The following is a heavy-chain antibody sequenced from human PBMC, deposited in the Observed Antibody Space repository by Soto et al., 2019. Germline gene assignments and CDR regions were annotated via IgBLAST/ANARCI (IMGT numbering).Heavy chain of an antibody. D-gene: IGHD3-16*02. CDR2: INPSGGST. Sequence: ASVKVSCKASGYTFTSYYMHWVRQAPGQGLEWMGIINPSGGSTSYAQKFQGRVTMTRDTSTSTVYMELSSLRSEDTAVYYCAQSIMITFGGVIVPQGQGAFDIWGQGTMVTVSS. CDR3: AQSIMITFGGVIVPQGQGAFDI. J-gene: IGHJ3*02. V-gene: IGHV1-46*03. CDR1: GYTFTSYY.